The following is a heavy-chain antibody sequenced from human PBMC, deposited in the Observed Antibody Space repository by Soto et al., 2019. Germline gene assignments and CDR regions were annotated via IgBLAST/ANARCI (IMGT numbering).Heavy chain of an antibody. CDR2: IIPLLGIA. Sequence: QVQLVHSGAEVKKPGSSVTVSCKASGGTFSSYTISWVRQAPGQGLEWMVRIIPLLGIANYAQKFQGRVTITEDKSTSTAYLELGSLRTEDTAVYYSARDGFWYSGGGIGMDVWGQGTTVTVSS. CDR3: ARDGFWYSGGGIGMDV. D-gene: IGHD6-13*01. J-gene: IGHJ6*02. V-gene: IGHV1-69*04. CDR1: GGTFSSYT.